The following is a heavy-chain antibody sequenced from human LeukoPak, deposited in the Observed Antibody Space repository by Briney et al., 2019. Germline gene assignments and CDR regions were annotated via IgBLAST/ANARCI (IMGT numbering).Heavy chain of an antibody. CDR1: GGSISSSGFY. CDR2: IYHTGST. J-gene: IGHJ4*02. V-gene: IGHV4-30-2*06. Sequence: PSETLSLTCSVSGGSISSSGFYWSWIRQSPGKGLDWIGYIYHTGSTYYNPSLKSRVTISVDTSKNQFSLKLSSVTAADTAVYYCARESTQLPDYWGQGTLVTVSS. CDR3: ARESTQLPDY. D-gene: IGHD2-2*01.